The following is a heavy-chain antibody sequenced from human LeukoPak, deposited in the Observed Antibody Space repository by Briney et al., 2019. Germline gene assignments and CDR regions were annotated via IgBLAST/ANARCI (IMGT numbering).Heavy chain of an antibody. CDR1: GDYISSSSYY. J-gene: IGHJ1*01. D-gene: IGHD3-22*01. CDR3: ARRRYYDSTGYFE. Sequence: PSETLSLTCAVSGDYISSSSYYWGWIRRSPGTGLEWIGDIYHSGRTYYNPSLKSRVAISIDTSKNQFSLRLRSMTAADTAVFYCARRRYYDSTGYFEWGRGTLVTVSS. CDR2: IYHSGRT. V-gene: IGHV4-39*01.